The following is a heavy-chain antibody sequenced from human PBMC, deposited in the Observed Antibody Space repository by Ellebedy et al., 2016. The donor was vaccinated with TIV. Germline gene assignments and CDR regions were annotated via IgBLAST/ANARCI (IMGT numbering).Heavy chain of an antibody. CDR3: RSWLNGFDV. V-gene: IGHV3-48*02. J-gene: IGHJ3*01. CDR1: GFTFSNYD. CDR2: SSSSGTVV. Sequence: GESLKISXAASGFTFSNYDMSWVRQAPGEGLEWVYFSSSSGTVVHYADSVKGRFTISRDSAKNSLYLLMNSLRDDDTAVYYCRSWLNGFDVWGQGTMVTVSS. D-gene: IGHD5-12*01.